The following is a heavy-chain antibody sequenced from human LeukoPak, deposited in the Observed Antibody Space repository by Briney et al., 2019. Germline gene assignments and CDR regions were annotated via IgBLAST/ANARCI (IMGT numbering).Heavy chain of an antibody. Sequence: SETLSLTCTGSGGSITSYFWSWIRQPPRKGLEWIGYIYHSGSTNYNPSLNRRVTISVDTSKNQFSLKLSSVTAADTAVYYCARHEPYSNNWADFDYWGQGTLVTVSS. D-gene: IGHD6-13*01. J-gene: IGHJ4*02. CDR3: ARHEPYSNNWADFDY. CDR2: IYHSGST. V-gene: IGHV4-59*08. CDR1: GGSITSYF.